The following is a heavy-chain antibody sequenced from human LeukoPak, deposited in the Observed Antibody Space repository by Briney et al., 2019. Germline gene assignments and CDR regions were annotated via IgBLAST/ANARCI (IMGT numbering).Heavy chain of an antibody. CDR2: IIPIFGTA. Sequence: ASVKVSCKASGGTFSSYAISWVRQAPGQGLEWMGGIIPIFGTANYAQKFQGRVTITADESTSTAYMELSSLRSEDTAVYYCARDGRYYYDGSGYYYHWFDPWGQGTLVTVSS. D-gene: IGHD3-22*01. V-gene: IGHV1-69*13. J-gene: IGHJ5*02. CDR1: GGTFSSYA. CDR3: ARDGRYYYDGSGYYYHWFDP.